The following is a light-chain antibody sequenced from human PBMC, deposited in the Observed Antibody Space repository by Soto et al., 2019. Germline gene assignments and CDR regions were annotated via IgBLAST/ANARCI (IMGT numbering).Light chain of an antibody. CDR1: QSVSNN. J-gene: IGKJ4*02. CDR3: QQYNTSSPLT. CDR2: GAS. Sequence: EIVMTQSPATLSVSPGERATLSCRASQSVSNNLAWYQQKPGQAPRLLIYGASTRATGIPARFSGSGSGTDFTLTISSLQSEDFAVYYCQQYNTSSPLTFGGGTKVETK. V-gene: IGKV3-15*01.